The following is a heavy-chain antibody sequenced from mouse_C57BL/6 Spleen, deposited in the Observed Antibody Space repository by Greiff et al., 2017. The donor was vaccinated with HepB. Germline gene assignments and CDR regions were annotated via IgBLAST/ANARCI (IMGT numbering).Heavy chain of an antibody. J-gene: IGHJ3*01. Sequence: VKLMESGPELVKPGASVKISCKASGYAFSSSWMNWVKQRPGKGLEWIGRIDPGDGDTNYNGKFKGKATLTADKSSSTAYMQLSSLTSEDSAVYFCARGDPAWFAYWGQGTLVTVSA. CDR2: IDPGDGDT. CDR1: GYAFSSSW. V-gene: IGHV1-82*01. CDR3: ARGDPAWFAY. D-gene: IGHD3-3*01.